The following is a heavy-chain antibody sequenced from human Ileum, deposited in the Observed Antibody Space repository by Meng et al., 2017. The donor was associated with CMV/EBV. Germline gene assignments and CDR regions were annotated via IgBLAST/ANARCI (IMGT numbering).Heavy chain of an antibody. CDR1: GGSIGTSSYY. V-gene: IGHV4-39*07. Sequence: HLQLQESGPGLLKPSETLSPPCTVSGGSIGTSSYYWGWIRQSPGKGLEWIGSVYYNGITYYNPSLNSRVILSLDTSKNQFSLKLDSVTAADTAVYYCGRDNSGFVDYWGQGALVTVSS. J-gene: IGHJ4*02. D-gene: IGHD3-22*01. CDR2: VYYNGIT. CDR3: GRDNSGFVDY.